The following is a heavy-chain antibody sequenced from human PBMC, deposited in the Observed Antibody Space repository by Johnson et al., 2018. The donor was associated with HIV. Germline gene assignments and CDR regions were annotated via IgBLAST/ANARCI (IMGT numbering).Heavy chain of an antibody. CDR2: INSDGSST. J-gene: IGHJ3*02. CDR1: GFSVSRSY. CDR3: PRELSHDAFDI. V-gene: IGHV3-74*01. Sequence: VQLVESGGGLVQPGGSLRLSCVTSGFSVSRSYMNWVRQAPGKGLEWVSRINSDGSSTTYADSVKGRFTISRDNAKNTLYLQMNSLRAEDTAVYYCPRELSHDAFDIWGQGTMVTVSS. D-gene: IGHD3-3*02.